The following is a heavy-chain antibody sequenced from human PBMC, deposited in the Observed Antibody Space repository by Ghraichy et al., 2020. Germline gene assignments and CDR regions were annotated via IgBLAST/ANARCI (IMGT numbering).Heavy chain of an antibody. J-gene: IGHJ6*02. D-gene: IGHD5-12*01. CDR1: GFTFSSYG. CDR2: IWYDGSNK. CDR3: ARDRRGYRGYYYYGMDV. V-gene: IGHV3-33*08. Sequence: GGSLRLSCAASGFTFSSYGMHWVRQAPGKGLEWVAVIWYDGSNKYYADSVKGRFTISRDNSKSTLYLQMNSLRAEDTAVYYCARDRRGYRGYYYYGMDVWGQGTTVTVSS.